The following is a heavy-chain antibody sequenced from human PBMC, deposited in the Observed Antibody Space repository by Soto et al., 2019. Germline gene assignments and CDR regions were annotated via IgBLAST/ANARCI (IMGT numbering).Heavy chain of an antibody. CDR3: ARDSSGFRSSGMDV. CDR2: ISSSSSYT. J-gene: IGHJ6*02. V-gene: IGHV3-11*06. D-gene: IGHD6-19*01. CDR1: GFTFSDYY. Sequence: GGSLRLSCAASGFTFSDYYMSWIRQAPGKGLEWVSYISSSSSYTNYADSVKGRFTISRDNAKNSLYLQMNSLRAEDTAVYYCARDSSGFRSSGMDVWGQGTTVTVSS.